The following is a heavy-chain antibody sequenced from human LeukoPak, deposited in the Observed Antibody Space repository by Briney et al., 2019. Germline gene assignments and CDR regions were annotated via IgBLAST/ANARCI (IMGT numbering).Heavy chain of an antibody. D-gene: IGHD4-17*01. J-gene: IGHJ4*02. CDR3: TRWTTLHFDY. CDR1: DFTVSNNY. CDR2: IYSGGGT. Sequence: PGGSLRLSCAASDFTVSNNYMSWVRQSPGKGLEWVSLIYSGGGTYYADSVKGGFTISRDNSKNTLYLQMNSLRAEDTAVYYCTRWTTLHFDYWGRGTLVSVSS. V-gene: IGHV3-53*01.